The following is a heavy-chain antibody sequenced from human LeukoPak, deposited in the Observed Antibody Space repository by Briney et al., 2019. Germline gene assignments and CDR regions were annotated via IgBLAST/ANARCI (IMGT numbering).Heavy chain of an antibody. J-gene: IGHJ4*02. CDR3: ARAVVVSAADY. Sequence: GGSLRLSCAASGFTFSNYWIYWVRQAPGKGLVWVARINPDGSGATYADSVRGRFTISRDNAKNTLYLQMNSLRAEDTAVYYCARAVVVSAADYWGQGTLVTVSS. D-gene: IGHD2-21*02. CDR2: INPDGSGA. V-gene: IGHV3-74*01. CDR1: GFTFSNYW.